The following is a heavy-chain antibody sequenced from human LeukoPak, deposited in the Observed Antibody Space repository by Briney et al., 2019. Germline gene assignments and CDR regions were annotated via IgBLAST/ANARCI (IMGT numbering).Heavy chain of an antibody. CDR2: ISPSGGST. D-gene: IGHD3-16*01. Sequence: GASVTDSCKASGYTFINYYMHWVRQGPGQGLDWMGMISPSGGSTTYAQKFQGRVTITRDTSTSTVSMDLTSLRSEDRAGYSCGGGRFGGGDYWGQGTLVTVSS. CDR3: GGGRFGGGDY. J-gene: IGHJ4*02. V-gene: IGHV1-46*01. CDR1: GYTFINYY.